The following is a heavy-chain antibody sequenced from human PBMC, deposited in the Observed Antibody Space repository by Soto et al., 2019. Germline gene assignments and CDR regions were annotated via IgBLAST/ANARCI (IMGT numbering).Heavy chain of an antibody. CDR2: INHSGST. V-gene: IGHV4-34*01. D-gene: IGHD6-25*01. CDR1: GGSFSGYY. Sequence: SETLSLTCAVYGGSFSGYYWSWIRQPPGKGLEWIGEINHSGSTNYNPSLKSRVTISVDTSKNQFSLKLSSVTAADTAVYYCAKPLLGDYMDVWGKGTTVTVSS. J-gene: IGHJ6*03. CDR3: AKPLLGDYMDV.